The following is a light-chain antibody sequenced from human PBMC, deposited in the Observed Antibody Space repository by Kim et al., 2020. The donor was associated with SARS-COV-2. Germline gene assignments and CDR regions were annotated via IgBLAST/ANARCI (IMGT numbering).Light chain of an antibody. CDR2: RNN. V-gene: IGLV1-47*01. Sequence: VTISGSGRPSNIGVHYVYWYQHLPGTAPKLLIYRNNQRPSGVPDRFSGSRSDTSASLAISGLRSEDEGDYYCSAWDNSLSAVLFGGGTQLTVL. CDR1: PSNIGVHY. J-gene: IGLJ2*01. CDR3: SAWDNSLSAVL.